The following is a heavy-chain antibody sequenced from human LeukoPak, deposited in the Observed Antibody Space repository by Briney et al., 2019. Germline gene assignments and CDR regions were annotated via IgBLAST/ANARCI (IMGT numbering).Heavy chain of an antibody. J-gene: IGHJ6*03. CDR3: AGSFGESYMDV. V-gene: IGHV3-21*01. Sequence: PGGSLRLSCAASGFTFSSYSMNWVRQAPGKGLEWVSSISSSGSYIYYADSVKGRFTISRDNAKNSLYLQMNSLRAEDTAVYYCAGSFGESYMDVWGKGTTVTVSS. D-gene: IGHD3-3*01. CDR1: GFTFSSYS. CDR2: ISSSGSYI.